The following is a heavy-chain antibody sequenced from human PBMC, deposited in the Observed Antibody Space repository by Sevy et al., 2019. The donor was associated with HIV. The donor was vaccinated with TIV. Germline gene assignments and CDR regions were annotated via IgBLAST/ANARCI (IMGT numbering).Heavy chain of an antibody. Sequence: GGSLRLSCAASGFTFRDAWMTWVRQAPGKGLEWVSVIYSGGSTYYADSVKGRFTISRDNSKNTLYLQMNSLRAEDTAVYYCARVGYSYGYDYWGQGTLVTVSS. CDR2: IYSGGST. CDR1: GFTFRDAW. CDR3: ARVGYSYGYDY. V-gene: IGHV3-53*01. D-gene: IGHD5-18*01. J-gene: IGHJ4*02.